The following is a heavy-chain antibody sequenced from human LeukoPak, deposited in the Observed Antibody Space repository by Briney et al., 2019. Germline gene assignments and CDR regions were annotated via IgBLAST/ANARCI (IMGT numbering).Heavy chain of an antibody. CDR3: ARARPRGRVYNWFDP. CDR1: GGSFSGYY. CDR2: INHSGST. D-gene: IGHD2-15*01. Sequence: PSETLSLTCAVYGGSFSGYYWSWIRQPPGKGLEWIGEINHSGSTNYNPSLKSRVTISVDTSKNQFSLKLSSVTAADTAVYYCARARPRGRVYNWFDPWGQGTLVTVSS. J-gene: IGHJ5*02. V-gene: IGHV4-34*01.